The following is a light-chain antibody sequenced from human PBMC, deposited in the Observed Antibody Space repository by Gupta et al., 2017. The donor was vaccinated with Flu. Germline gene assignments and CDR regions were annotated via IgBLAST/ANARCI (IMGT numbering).Light chain of an antibody. J-gene: IGLJ6*01. CDR2: DTS. CDR1: TGDVTSCHY. CDR3: LLNSSGTRSGV. Sequence: VTLTCGASTGDVTSCHYLYWFQQQPGKAPRIMIYDTSNQPSWTPSRFSGSQLGGKAALTISGVQPEDETEYYCLLNSSGTRSGVFGSGTKVTVL. V-gene: IGLV7-46*01.